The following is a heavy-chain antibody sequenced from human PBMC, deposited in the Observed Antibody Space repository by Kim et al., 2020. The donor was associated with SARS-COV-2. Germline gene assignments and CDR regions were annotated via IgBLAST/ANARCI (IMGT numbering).Heavy chain of an antibody. D-gene: IGHD2-2*02. V-gene: IGHV1-69*01. J-gene: IGHJ4*02. CDR3: ATKYCSSTSCYTYDY. Sequence: PKFQGRVTITADESTSTAYMELSSLRSEDTAVYYCATKYCSSTSCYTYDYWGQGTLVTVSS.